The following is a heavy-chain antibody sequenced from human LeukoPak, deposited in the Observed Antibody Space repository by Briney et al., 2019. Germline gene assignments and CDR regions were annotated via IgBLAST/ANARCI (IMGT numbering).Heavy chain of an antibody. Sequence: SETLSLTCAVYGGSFSGYYWSWIRQPPGKGLEWIGEINHSGSTNYNPSLESRVTISVDTSKNQFSLKLSSVTAADTAVYYCARGNRYYDSSGYYYSSGPFKRPSLFDYWGQGTLVTVSS. V-gene: IGHV4-34*01. J-gene: IGHJ4*02. D-gene: IGHD3-22*01. CDR1: GGSFSGYY. CDR2: INHSGST. CDR3: ARGNRYYDSSGYYYSSGPFKRPSLFDY.